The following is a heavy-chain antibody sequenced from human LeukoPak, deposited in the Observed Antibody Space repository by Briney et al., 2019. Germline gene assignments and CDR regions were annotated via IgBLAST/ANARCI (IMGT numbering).Heavy chain of an antibody. CDR1: GGSFSGYY. V-gene: IGHV4-34*01. CDR3: ARGLMMAVAGRGEFHY. D-gene: IGHD6-13*01. Sequence: PSETLSLTCAVYGGSFSGYYWSWIRQPPGKGLEWIGEINHSGSTNYNPSLKSRVTISVDTSKNQFSLKLSSVTAADTALYYCARGLMMAVAGRGEFHYWGQGTLVTVSS. J-gene: IGHJ4*02. CDR2: INHSGST.